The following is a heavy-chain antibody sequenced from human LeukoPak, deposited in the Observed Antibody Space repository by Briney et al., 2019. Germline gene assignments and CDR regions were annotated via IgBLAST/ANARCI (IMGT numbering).Heavy chain of an antibody. CDR2: ISGSGGST. J-gene: IGHJ4*02. V-gene: IGHV3-23*01. Sequence: GGSLRLSCAASGFTFSNYAMSWVRQAPGKGLEWVSVISGSGGSTYYVDSVQGRFTISRDNSKNTLFLQMDSLRVEDTAVYYCAKGGFGRPFDYWGQGTLVTVSS. D-gene: IGHD3-10*01. CDR1: GFTFSNYA. CDR3: AKGGFGRPFDY.